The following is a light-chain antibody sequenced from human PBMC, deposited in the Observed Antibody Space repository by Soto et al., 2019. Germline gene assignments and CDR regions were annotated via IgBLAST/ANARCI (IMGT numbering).Light chain of an antibody. CDR1: QSLLHSNGYNY. V-gene: IGKV2-28*01. Sequence: DSVMTQSPLSLPVTPGEPASISCRSSQSLLHSNGYNYLDWYLQKPGQSPQVLIYLGSNRASGVPDRFSGSGSGTDFTLKISRVEAEDVGVYFCAQGLQIPLTFGGGTKVDIK. CDR3: AQGLQIPLT. CDR2: LGS. J-gene: IGKJ4*01.